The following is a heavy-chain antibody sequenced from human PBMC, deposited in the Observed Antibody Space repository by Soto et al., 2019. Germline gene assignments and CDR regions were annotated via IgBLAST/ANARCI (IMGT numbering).Heavy chain of an antibody. CDR1: GYTFTSYG. J-gene: IGHJ6*02. D-gene: IGHD1-26*01. CDR2: ISAYNGNT. Sequence: ASVKASCKASGYTFTSYGISWVRQAPGQGLEWMGWISAYNGNTNYAQKLQGRVTMTTDTSTSTAYMELRSLRSDDTAVYYCAREALLRLYYYYGMDVWGQGTTVTVSS. V-gene: IGHV1-18*01. CDR3: AREALLRLYYYYGMDV.